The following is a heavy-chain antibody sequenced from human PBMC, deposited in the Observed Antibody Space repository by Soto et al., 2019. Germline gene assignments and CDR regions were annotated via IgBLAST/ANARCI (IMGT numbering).Heavy chain of an antibody. J-gene: IGHJ2*01. V-gene: IGHV1-69*01. Sequence: QVQLVQSGAEVKKPGSSVKVSCKASGGTFSSYAISWVRQAPGQGLEWMGGIIPIFGTANYAQKFQGRVTITEDESTSTAYMELSSLRSQDTAVYYCARGARDTAMVTNWYFDLWGRGTLVTVSS. CDR2: IIPIFGTA. CDR3: ARGARDTAMVTNWYFDL. CDR1: GGTFSSYA. D-gene: IGHD5-18*01.